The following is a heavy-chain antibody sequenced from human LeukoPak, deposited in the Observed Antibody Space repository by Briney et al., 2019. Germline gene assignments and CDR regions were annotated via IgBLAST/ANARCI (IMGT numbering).Heavy chain of an antibody. CDR3: ARDKSTVVGYSGGFDY. CDR1: GYTFTSYD. D-gene: IGHD4-23*01. J-gene: IGHJ4*02. Sequence: ASVKVSCKASGYTFTSYDINWVRQATGQGLEWMGWMNPNSGNTGYAQKFQGRVTMTRNTSISTAYVELSSLRSEDTAVYYCARDKSTVVGYSGGFDYWGQGTLVTVSS. V-gene: IGHV1-8*01. CDR2: MNPNSGNT.